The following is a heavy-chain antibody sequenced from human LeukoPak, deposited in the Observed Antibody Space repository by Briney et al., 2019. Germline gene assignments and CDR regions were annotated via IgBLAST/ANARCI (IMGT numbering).Heavy chain of an antibody. J-gene: IGHJ4*02. CDR3: ARDLGYSGDDY. Sequence: SETLSLTCAVYGGSFSGYYWSWIRQPPGKGLEWIGEINHSGSTNYNPSLKSRVTISVDTSKNQFSLKLSSVTAADTAVYYCARDLGYSGDDYWGQGTLVTVSS. CDR1: GGSFSGYY. CDR2: INHSGST. V-gene: IGHV4-34*01. D-gene: IGHD5-12*01.